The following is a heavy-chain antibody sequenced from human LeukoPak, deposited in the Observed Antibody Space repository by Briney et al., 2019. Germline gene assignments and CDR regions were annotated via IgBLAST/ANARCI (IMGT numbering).Heavy chain of an antibody. D-gene: IGHD3-9*01. CDR2: IYYSGST. Sequence: SETLSLTCTVSGGSISSYYWSWIRQPPGEGLEWIGYIYYSGSTNYNPSLKSRVTISVDTSKNQFSLKLSSVTAADTAVYYCARDRSNYDILTGPAYGMDVWGQGTTVTASS. CDR1: GGSISSYY. J-gene: IGHJ6*02. CDR3: ARDRSNYDILTGPAYGMDV. V-gene: IGHV4-59*01.